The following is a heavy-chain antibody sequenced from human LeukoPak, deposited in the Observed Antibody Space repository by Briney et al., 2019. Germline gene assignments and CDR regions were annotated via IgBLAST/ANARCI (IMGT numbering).Heavy chain of an antibody. CDR2: INHSGST. J-gene: IGHJ3*02. Sequence: SETLSLTCAVYGGSFSGYYWSWIRQPPGKGLEWIGEINHSGSTNYNPSLKSRVTISVDTSKNQFSLKLSSVTAADTAVYYCASQSLYDRGAFDIWGQGTMVTVSS. CDR3: ASQSLYDRGAFDI. D-gene: IGHD3-22*01. CDR1: GGSFSGYY. V-gene: IGHV4-34*01.